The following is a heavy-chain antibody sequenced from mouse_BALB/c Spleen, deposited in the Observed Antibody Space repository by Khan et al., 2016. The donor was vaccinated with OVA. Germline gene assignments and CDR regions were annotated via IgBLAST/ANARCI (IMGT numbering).Heavy chain of an antibody. Sequence: EVELVVSGGGIVQPGGSMQLSCVASVFTFSNYWMNWVRQSPEKGLEWVAEIRLKSDDYVTHYAVSVKGKCTISRNDYKSSVYLQMNNLRAEDTGIYYCWMLLWGQGTTLTVSS. CDR3: WMLL. J-gene: IGHJ2*01. V-gene: IGHV6-6*02. CDR2: IRLKSDDYVT. CDR1: VFTFSNYW.